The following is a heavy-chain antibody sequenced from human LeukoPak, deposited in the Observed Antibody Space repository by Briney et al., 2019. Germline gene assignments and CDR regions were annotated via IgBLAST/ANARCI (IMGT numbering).Heavy chain of an antibody. CDR3: ARGVVPAATALDP. CDR2: ISSSSSYI. CDR1: GFTFSSYS. J-gene: IGHJ5*02. V-gene: IGHV3-21*01. D-gene: IGHD2-2*01. Sequence: GGSLRLSCAASGFTFSSYSMNWVRQAPGKGLEWVSSISSSSSYIYYADSVKVRFTISRDNAKNSLYLQMNSLRAEDTAVYYCARGVVPAATALDPWGQGTLVTVSS.